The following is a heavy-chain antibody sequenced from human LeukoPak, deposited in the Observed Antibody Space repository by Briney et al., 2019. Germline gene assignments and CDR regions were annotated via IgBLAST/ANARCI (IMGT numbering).Heavy chain of an antibody. V-gene: IGHV3-74*01. Sequence: RINSDGSSTNYADSVKGRFTISRDNAKNTLYLQMNSLRAEDTAVYYCARDAVTTSLDWFDPWGQGTLVTVPS. J-gene: IGHJ5*02. CDR2: INSDGSST. D-gene: IGHD4-17*01. CDR3: ARDAVTTSLDWFDP.